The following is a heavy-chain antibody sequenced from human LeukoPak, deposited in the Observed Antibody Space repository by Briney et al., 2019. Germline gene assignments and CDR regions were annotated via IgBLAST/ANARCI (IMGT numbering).Heavy chain of an antibody. Sequence: GGSLRLSCAASGFTVSSHYMSWVRQAPGKGLEWVGRIKSKTDGGTTDYAAPVKGRFTISRDDSKNTLYLQMNSLKTEDTAVYYCTTIVVVSPSREQNDYWGQGTLVTVSS. CDR2: IKSKTDGGTT. CDR3: TTIVVVSPSREQNDY. D-gene: IGHD2-15*01. V-gene: IGHV3-15*01. J-gene: IGHJ4*02. CDR1: GFTVSSHY.